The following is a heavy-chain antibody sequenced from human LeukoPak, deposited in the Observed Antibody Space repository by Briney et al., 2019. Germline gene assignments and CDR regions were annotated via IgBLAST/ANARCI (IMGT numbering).Heavy chain of an antibody. Sequence: PGGSLRLSCAASGLTFTNYAMSWVRQAPGKGLEWVSVISGSGERAYYADSVKGRFTISSDNSKNTLYLQMNSLRAEDTAVYYCARGIGSSGFYPFDYWGQGILVTVSS. CDR2: ISGSGERA. J-gene: IGHJ4*02. V-gene: IGHV3-23*01. D-gene: IGHD3-22*01. CDR3: ARGIGSSGFYPFDY. CDR1: GLTFTNYA.